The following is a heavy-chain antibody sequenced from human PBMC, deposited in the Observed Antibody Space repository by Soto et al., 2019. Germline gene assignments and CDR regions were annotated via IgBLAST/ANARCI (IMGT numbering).Heavy chain of an antibody. CDR1: GYTFTGDG. Sequence: ASVKVSCKASGYTFTGDGISCVRQAPGQGLEWMGWISAYNGNTNYAQKLQGRVTMTTDTSTSTAYMELRSLRSDDTAVYYCARDRRYDFWSGNQTDYWGQGTLVTVSS. J-gene: IGHJ4*02. V-gene: IGHV1-18*01. CDR2: ISAYNGNT. CDR3: ARDRRYDFWSGNQTDY. D-gene: IGHD3-3*01.